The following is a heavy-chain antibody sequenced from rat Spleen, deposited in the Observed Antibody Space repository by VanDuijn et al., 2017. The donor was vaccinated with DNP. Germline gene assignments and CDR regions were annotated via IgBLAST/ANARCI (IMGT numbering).Heavy chain of an antibody. D-gene: IGHD1-6*01. CDR2: INRDSTTI. CDR1: GVNFNDYW. V-gene: IGHV4-2*01. J-gene: IGHJ1*01. Sequence: EVKLVESGGGLVQPGRSLKLTCSASGVNFNDYWMGWVRQAPGKGLEWIGKINRDSTTINYPPSVKDKFIISRDNAQNTLFLQMNGLGSEDKALYYCRMFTADFSYWYFDFWGPGAMVTVSS. CDR3: RMFTADFSYWYFDF.